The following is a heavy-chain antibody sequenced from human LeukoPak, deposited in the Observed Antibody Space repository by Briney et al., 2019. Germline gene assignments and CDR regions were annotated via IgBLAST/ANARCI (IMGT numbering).Heavy chain of an antibody. D-gene: IGHD2-2*01. CDR3: AALRRYCSSTSCYGWGYFDY. J-gene: IGHJ4*02. CDR2: IYPGDPDT. Sequence: GESLKISCKGSGYRFTSYWIGWVRQMPGKGLEWMGIIYPGDPDTRYSPSFQGQVTISADKSISTAYLQWSSLKASDTAMYYCAALRRYCSSTSCYGWGYFDYWGQGTLVTVSS. V-gene: IGHV5-51*01. CDR1: GYRFTSYW.